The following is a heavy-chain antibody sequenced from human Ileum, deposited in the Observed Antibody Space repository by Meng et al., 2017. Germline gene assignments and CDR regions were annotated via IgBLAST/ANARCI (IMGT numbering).Heavy chain of an antibody. CDR2: IFQSGRT. J-gene: IGHJ4*02. CDR3: ATSNDRDVYYLGY. D-gene: IGHD3-22*01. Sequence: QGQLQGSGPRLVKPSGTLSLTCAGSGTWWSWVRQPPGKGLEWIGEIFQSGRTNYNPSLKSRVTISIDKSKSQISLQLSAVTAADTAVYSCATSNDRDVYYLGYWGQGTLVTVSS. CDR1: GTW. V-gene: IGHV4-4*02.